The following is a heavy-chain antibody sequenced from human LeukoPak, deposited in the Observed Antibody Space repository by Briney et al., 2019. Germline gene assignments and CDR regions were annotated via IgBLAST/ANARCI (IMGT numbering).Heavy chain of an antibody. V-gene: IGHV3-74*01. J-gene: IGHJ4*02. CDR1: GFTFSSYW. Sequence: PGGSLRLSCVASGFTFSSYWMHWVRQAPGKGLVWVSRINSDGSSTSYADSVRGRFSISRDNAKNTLYLQMNSLRAEDTAVYYCARGLSGYASSLGYWGQGTLVTVSA. D-gene: IGHD6-6*01. CDR2: INSDGSST. CDR3: ARGLSGYASSLGY.